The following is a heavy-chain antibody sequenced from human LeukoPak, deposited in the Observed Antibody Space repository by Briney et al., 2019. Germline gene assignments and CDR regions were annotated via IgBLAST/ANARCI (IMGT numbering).Heavy chain of an antibody. CDR1: GYTFTGYY. CDR3: ARDREYSNYLLVYGMDV. D-gene: IGHD4-11*01. J-gene: IGHJ6*02. CDR2: MNPNSGDT. Sequence: GASVKVSCKASGYTFTGYYIHWVRQAPGQGLEWMGWMNPNSGDTNHAQKFQGRFTMTTDTSIRTVYMELSSLRSDDTAVYYCARDREYSNYLLVYGMDVWGQGTTVTVSS. V-gene: IGHV1-2*02.